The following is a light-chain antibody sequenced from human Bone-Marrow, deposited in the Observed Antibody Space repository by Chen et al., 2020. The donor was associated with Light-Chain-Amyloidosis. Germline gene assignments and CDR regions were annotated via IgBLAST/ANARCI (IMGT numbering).Light chain of an antibody. CDR2: DDS. CDR3: QVWDRSSDRPV. CDR1: NIGSTS. Sequence: SYVLTQPSSVSVAPGQTATIACGGNNIGSTSVHWYQQTPGQAPLLVVYDDSDRPSGIPERLSGSNSGNTATLTISRVEAGDEAAYYCQVWDRSSDRPVFGGGTKLT. V-gene: IGLV3-21*02. J-gene: IGLJ3*02.